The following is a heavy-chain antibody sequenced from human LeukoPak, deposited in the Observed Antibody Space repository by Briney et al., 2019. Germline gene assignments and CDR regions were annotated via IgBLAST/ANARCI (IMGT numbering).Heavy chain of an antibody. CDR2: MNPNSGNT. CDR3: ATLTGESVPYYYYGMDV. D-gene: IGHD7-27*01. CDR1: GGTFSSYA. V-gene: IGHV1-8*02. J-gene: IGHJ6*02. Sequence: ASVKVSCKASGGTFSSYAISWVRQAPGQGLEWMGWMNPNSGNTGYAQKFQGRVTMTRNTSISTAYMELSSLRSEDTAVYYCATLTGESVPYYYYGMDVWGQGTTVTVSS.